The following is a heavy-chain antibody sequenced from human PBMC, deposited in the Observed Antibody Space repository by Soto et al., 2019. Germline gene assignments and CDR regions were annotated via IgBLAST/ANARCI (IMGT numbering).Heavy chain of an antibody. J-gene: IGHJ6*03. D-gene: IGHD4-17*01. V-gene: IGHV1-8*01. CDR1: GYTFTSYD. Sequence: ASVKVSCKASGYTFTSYDINWVRQATGQGLEWMGWMNPNSGNTGYAQKFQGRVTMTRNTSISTAYMELSSLRSEDTAVYYCARPNRPSPTVTTFWWSWYYYYMDVWGKGTTVTVSS. CDR2: MNPNSGNT. CDR3: ARPNRPSPTVTTFWWSWYYYYMDV.